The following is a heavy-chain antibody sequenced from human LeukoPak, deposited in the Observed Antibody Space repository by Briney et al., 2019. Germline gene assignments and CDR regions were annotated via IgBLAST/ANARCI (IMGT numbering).Heavy chain of an antibody. D-gene: IGHD3-10*01. Sequence: GGSLRLSCAASGFTFDDYAMHWVRQAPGKGLEWVSGISWNSGSIGYADSVKGRFTISRDNAKNSLYLQMNSLRAEDTALYYCAKDIRVDYYGSGSTFDYWGQGTLVTVSS. CDR2: ISWNSGSI. J-gene: IGHJ4*02. V-gene: IGHV3-9*01. CDR3: AKDIRVDYYGSGSTFDY. CDR1: GFTFDDYA.